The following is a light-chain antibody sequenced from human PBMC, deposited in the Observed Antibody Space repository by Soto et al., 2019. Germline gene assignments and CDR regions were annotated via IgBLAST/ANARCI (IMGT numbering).Light chain of an antibody. Sequence: IRFARSPSTLSASIGDRDTITCRVSKGIISYLNWYRQQTGKIPKLLIYSASNLQSGVASRFSGSGSGTDFTLTISSLQPEDVATYYGHRTYKSLQEPFGGVGKV. CDR1: KGIISY. V-gene: IGKV1-27*01. CDR2: SAS. J-gene: IGKJ4*01. CDR3: HRTYKSLQEP.